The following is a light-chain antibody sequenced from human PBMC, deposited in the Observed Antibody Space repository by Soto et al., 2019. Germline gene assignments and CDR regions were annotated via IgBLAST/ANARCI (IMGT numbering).Light chain of an antibody. Sequence: IVLTQSPATLSVSPGDTATLSCRANQSVSSNLAWYQQKPGQAPRLLIYGASTRATAIPARFSGSGSGTEFTLNITSLQSEDIAVYYCQQYDSWLAWTFGQGTKVEI. V-gene: IGKV3-15*01. CDR3: QQYDSWLAWT. J-gene: IGKJ1*01. CDR1: QSVSSN. CDR2: GAS.